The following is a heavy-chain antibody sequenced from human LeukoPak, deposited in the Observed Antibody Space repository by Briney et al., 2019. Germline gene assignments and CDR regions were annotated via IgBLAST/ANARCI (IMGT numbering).Heavy chain of an antibody. CDR1: GFTFRSYA. CDR3: TTDAARLPYYFDY. V-gene: IGHV3-23*01. Sequence: GGSLRLSCTASGFTFRSYAMTWVRQAPGKGLEWVSVISGSGGSTYYADSLKGRFTISRDNSKNTLYLHMNSLRAEDTAVYYCTTDAARLPYYFDYWGQGTLVTVSS. D-gene: IGHD5-12*01. CDR2: ISGSGGST. J-gene: IGHJ4*02.